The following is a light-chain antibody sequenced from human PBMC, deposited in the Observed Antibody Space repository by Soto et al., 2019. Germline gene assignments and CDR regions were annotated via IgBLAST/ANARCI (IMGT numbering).Light chain of an antibody. V-gene: IGLV2-14*01. CDR1: SSDIGAYDY. CDR3: SSYTSSSTLV. CDR2: EVS. J-gene: IGLJ3*02. Sequence: QSALTQPPSASGSPGQSVTISCTGTSSDIGAYDYVSWFQQHPGKAPKLIIYEVSNRPSGVSNRFSGSKSGNTASLTISGLQAEDEADYYCSSYTSSSTLVFGGGTKVTVL.